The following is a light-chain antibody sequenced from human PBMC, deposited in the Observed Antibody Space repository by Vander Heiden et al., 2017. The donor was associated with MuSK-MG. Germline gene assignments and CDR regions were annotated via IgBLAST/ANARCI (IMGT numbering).Light chain of an antibody. J-gene: IGLJ1*01. CDR3: AAWDDSLGGRV. CDR1: SSNIGSNY. V-gene: IGLV1-47*01. CDR2: RNN. Sequence: QSVLTQPPSASGPPGQRVTIPCSGSSSNIGSNYVYWYQQLPGTAPKLLIYRNNQRPSGVPDRFSGSKSGTSASLAISGLRSGDEADYYCAAWDDSLGGRVFGTGTKVTVL.